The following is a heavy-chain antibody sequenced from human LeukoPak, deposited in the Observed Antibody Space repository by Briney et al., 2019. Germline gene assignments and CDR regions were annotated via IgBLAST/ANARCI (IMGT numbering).Heavy chain of an antibody. CDR3: ARATAENDH. J-gene: IGHJ4*02. CDR1: GYTFTGYY. D-gene: IGHD1-14*01. V-gene: IGHV1-2*02. CDR2: INPKTGGT. Sequence: ASVKVSCKASGYTFTGYYMHWVRQAPGQGLEWMGWINPKTGGTSYAHKFQGRVTMTRDTSISTVNMELSRLTSDDTAVYYCARATAENDHWGQGTLVTVCS.